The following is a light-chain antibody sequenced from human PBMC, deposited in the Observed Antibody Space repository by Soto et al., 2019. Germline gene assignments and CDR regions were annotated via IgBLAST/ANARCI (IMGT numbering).Light chain of an antibody. J-gene: IGKJ1*01. CDR1: QSVSSSF. CDR2: AAS. CDR3: QQYDNSRWA. Sequence: EIVLTQSPGTLSLSPGERATLSCRTSQSVSSSFLVWYQQKPGQAPRLLIFAASNRATGIPDRFSGSGSGTDFTLTISRLEPEDFAVYYCQQYDNSRWAFGQGTKVEIK. V-gene: IGKV3-20*01.